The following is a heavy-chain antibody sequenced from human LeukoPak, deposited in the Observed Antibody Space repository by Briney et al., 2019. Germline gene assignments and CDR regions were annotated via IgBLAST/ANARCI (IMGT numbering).Heavy chain of an antibody. CDR2: INGDGSIT. CDR1: EFTFSGYW. V-gene: IGHV3-74*01. D-gene: IGHD3-16*01. J-gene: IGHJ4*02. CDR3: AKLPGGNPFDY. Sequence: GGSLRLSCRASEFTFSGYWMHWVRHGPGKGLVWVSRINGDGSITTYADSVQGRFTISRDNAKNTLYLQMDTLRAEDTAVYYCAKLPGGNPFDYWGQGTLVTVSS.